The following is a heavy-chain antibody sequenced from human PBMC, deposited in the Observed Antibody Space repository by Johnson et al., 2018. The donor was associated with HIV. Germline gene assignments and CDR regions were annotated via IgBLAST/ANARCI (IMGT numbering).Heavy chain of an antibody. J-gene: IGHJ3*02. D-gene: IGHD3-10*01. CDR1: GFTVSSNY. CDR2: INSGGST. CDR3: AIAYGSGTAAGRKDAFDI. V-gene: IGHV3-66*01. Sequence: VQLVESGGVVVQPGGSLRLSCAASGFTVSSNYMSWVRQGPGKGLEWVSVINSGGSTYYADSVKGRFTISRDNSKNTLYLQMNSLRAEDTAVYYCAIAYGSGTAAGRKDAFDIWGQGTMVTVSS.